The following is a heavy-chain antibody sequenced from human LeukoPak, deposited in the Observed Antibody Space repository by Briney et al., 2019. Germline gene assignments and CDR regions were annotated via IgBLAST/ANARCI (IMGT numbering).Heavy chain of an antibody. CDR2: INHSGST. D-gene: IGHD1-26*01. CDR3: ARGPMTVGASPFDY. J-gene: IGHJ4*02. V-gene: IGHV4-34*01. Sequence: SETLSLTCAVYGGSFSGYYWSWIRQPPGKGLEWIGEINHSGSTNYNPSLKSRVTISVDTSKNQFSLKLSSVTAADTAVYYCARGPMTVGASPFDYWGQGTLVTVS. CDR1: GGSFSGYY.